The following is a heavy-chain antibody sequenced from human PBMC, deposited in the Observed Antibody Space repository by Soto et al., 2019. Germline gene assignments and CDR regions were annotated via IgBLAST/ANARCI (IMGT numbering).Heavy chain of an antibody. V-gene: IGHV1-2*04. CDR1: GYTFTGYY. CDR2: INPNSGGT. CDR3: ARAYYGSGSYPHYYYGMDV. J-gene: IGHJ6*02. D-gene: IGHD3-10*01. Sequence: GASVKVSCKASGYTFTGYYMHWVRQAPGQGLEWMGWINPNSGGTNYAQKFQGWVTMTRDTSISTAYMELSRLRSDDTAVYYCARAYYGSGSYPHYYYGMDVWGQGTTVTVSS.